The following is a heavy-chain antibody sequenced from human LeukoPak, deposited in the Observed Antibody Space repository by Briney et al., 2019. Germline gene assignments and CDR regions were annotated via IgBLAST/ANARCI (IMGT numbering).Heavy chain of an antibody. J-gene: IGHJ4*02. CDR1: GGTFISYA. CDR3: ARGYCSSTSCQPGLDY. Sequence: SVKVSCKASGGTFISYAISWVRQAPGQGLEWMGGIIPIFGTANYAQKFQGRVTITADESTSTAYMELSSLRSEDTAVYYCARGYCSSTSCQPGLDYWGQGTLVTVSS. V-gene: IGHV1-69*01. D-gene: IGHD2-2*01. CDR2: IIPIFGTA.